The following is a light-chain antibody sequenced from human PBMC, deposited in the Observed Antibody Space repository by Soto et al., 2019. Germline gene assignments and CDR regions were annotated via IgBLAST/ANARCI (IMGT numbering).Light chain of an antibody. V-gene: IGLV1-40*01. CDR3: QSYDSSLSGYV. Sequence: QSVLTQPPSVSEAPGQRVTISCTGSSSNIGAGYEAHWYQQVPGTAPKLLIYENNNRPPGVPDPFSGSKSGTSASLAITGLQAEDEAGYYCQSYDSSLSGYVFGTGTKLTVL. CDR1: SSNIGAGYE. J-gene: IGLJ1*01. CDR2: ENN.